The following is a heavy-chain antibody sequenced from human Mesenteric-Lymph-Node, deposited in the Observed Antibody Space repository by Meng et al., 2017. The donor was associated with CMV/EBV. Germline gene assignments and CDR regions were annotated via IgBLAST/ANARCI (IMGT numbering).Heavy chain of an antibody. CDR1: GYTFTGYY. V-gene: IGHV1-2*02. D-gene: IGHD3-3*01. Sequence: ASVKVSCKASGYTFTGYYMHWVRQAPGQGLEWMGWINPNSGGTNYAQNFQGRVTMTRDTSINTVYMEVSRLRSDDTAVYYCARDEVRIATFGVVIPRLIDYWGQGTLVTVSS. CDR2: INPNSGGT. CDR3: ARDEVRIATFGVVIPRLIDY. J-gene: IGHJ4*02.